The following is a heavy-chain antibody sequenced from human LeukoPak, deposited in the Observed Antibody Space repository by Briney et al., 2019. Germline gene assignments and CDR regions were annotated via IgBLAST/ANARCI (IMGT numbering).Heavy chain of an antibody. V-gene: IGHV3-74*03. D-gene: IGHD3-10*01. CDR2: IRFDGSST. Sequence: GGSLRLSCVGSGFTFINYWMHWVRQAPGKGLIWVSRIRFDGSSTMYADSVKGRFTISRDNAKNTPYLHMNGLRAEDTAVYYCARDDYYSSWGQGTLVTVSS. CDR1: GFTFINYW. CDR3: ARDDYYSS. J-gene: IGHJ5*02.